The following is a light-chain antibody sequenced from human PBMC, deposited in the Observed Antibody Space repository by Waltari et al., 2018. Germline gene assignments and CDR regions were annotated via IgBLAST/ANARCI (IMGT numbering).Light chain of an antibody. Sequence: EIVMTQSPATLSVSPGERATLSGRASQSVSNKLAWYQQKPGQGPRLLIYGASTRATGIPARFSGSGSGTEFTLTISTMQSEDFAVYYCQQYHEWWTFGQGTKVEIK. V-gene: IGKV3-15*01. CDR3: QQYHEWWT. CDR2: GAS. CDR1: QSVSNK. J-gene: IGKJ1*01.